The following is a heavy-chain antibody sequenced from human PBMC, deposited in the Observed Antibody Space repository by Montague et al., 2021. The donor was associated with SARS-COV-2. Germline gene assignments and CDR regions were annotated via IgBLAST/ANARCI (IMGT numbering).Heavy chain of an antibody. D-gene: IGHD2-21*01. CDR3: AVDVIVLHGVKKGMDV. Sequence: SETLSLTCAVDVHSGVVEIRRWAEVHKPAGKSLLWIVYRYLSESTYYNPSLKSRVTISIDTSKNQFPLKLSSVTAADTSVYYCAVDVIVLHGVKKGMDVWGQGTTVTVSS. V-gene: IGHV4-39*06. J-gene: IGHJ6*02. CDR1: VHSGVVEIRR. CDR2: RYLSEST.